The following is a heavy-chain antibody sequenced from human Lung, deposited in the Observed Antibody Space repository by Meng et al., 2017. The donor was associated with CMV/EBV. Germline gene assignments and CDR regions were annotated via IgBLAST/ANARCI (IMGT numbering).Heavy chain of an antibody. D-gene: IGHD3-16*01. CDR1: FTFDNYG. V-gene: IGHV3-30*02. CDR3: AKDLLLFGGANAYFDY. J-gene: IGHJ4*02. Sequence: FTFDNYGMHWVRQTPGKGLEWVAFIRHDGTNKYYGDSVKGRFTISRDNSKNTVYLQMNSLRPEETAIYYCAKDLLLFGGANAYFDYWGQGTRVTSAS. CDR2: IRHDGTNK.